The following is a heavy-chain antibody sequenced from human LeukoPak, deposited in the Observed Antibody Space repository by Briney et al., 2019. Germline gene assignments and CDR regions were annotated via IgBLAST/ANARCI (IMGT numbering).Heavy chain of an antibody. CDR1: GFTFSSYA. J-gene: IGHJ4*02. CDR2: ISGSGGST. D-gene: IGHD3-10*01. Sequence: RSGGSLRLSCAASGFTFSSYAMSWVRQAPGKGLEWVSAISGSGGSTYYADSVKGRFTISRDNSKDTLYLQMNSLRAEDTAVYYCAKDSAYGSGSYHFDYWGQGTLVTVSS. CDR3: AKDSAYGSGSYHFDY. V-gene: IGHV3-23*01.